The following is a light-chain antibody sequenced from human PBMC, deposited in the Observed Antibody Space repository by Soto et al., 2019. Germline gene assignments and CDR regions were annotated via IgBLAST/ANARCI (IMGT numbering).Light chain of an antibody. Sequence: TQSPSSLSASVADRATLSCRASQSVSSNYLAWYQQKPGQATRLLIYGASTRDTGVPDRFSGSGSGTDFTLTISRLEPEDFAVYHCQQYGSLSWTFGQGTRLEIK. J-gene: IGKJ5*01. V-gene: IGKV3-20*01. CDR3: QQYGSLSWT. CDR1: QSVSSNY. CDR2: GAS.